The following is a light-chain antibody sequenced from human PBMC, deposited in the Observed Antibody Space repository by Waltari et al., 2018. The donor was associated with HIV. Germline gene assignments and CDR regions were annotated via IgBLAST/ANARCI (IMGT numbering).Light chain of an antibody. CDR2: EVT. CDR3: SSYAGSNNVV. V-gene: IGLV2-8*01. CDR1: RRDLGPHNS. J-gene: IGLJ2*01. Sequence: QSALTQPPSASGSPGQSVTLSSTGTRRDLGPHNSVSWYQQHPGKAPKLLISEVTKRPSGVPDRFSGSKSGNTASLTVSGLQAEDEADFYCSSYAGSNNVVFGGGTKLTVL.